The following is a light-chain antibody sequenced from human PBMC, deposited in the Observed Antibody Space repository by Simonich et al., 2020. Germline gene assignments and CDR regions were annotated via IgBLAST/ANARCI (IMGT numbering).Light chain of an antibody. V-gene: IGLV9-49*01. J-gene: IGLJ3*02. CDR1: SGSSNYK. CDR2: VGTGGIVG. Sequence: QPVLTQPPSASASLGASVTLTCTLSSGSSNYKVDWYQQRPGKGPRFVMRVGTGGIVGSKGDGILDRFSVLGSGLNRYLTIKNIQEEDESDYHCGADHGSGSNFVKVFGGGTKLTVL. CDR3: GADHGSGSNFVKV.